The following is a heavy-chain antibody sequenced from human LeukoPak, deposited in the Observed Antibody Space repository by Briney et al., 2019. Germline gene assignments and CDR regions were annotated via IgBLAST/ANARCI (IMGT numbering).Heavy chain of an antibody. V-gene: IGHV4-30-2*01. CDR3: ARGAKTSGSYLVY. CDR2: ISHSGST. D-gene: IGHD1-26*01. CDR1: GGSISTGGYY. Sequence: SQTLSLTCTVSGGSISTGGYYWHWIRQPPGKDLEWIGYISHSGSTYYNPSLKSRVTISADRSNNQFSLNLNSVTAADTAVYYCARGAKTSGSYLVYWGQGTLVTVSS. J-gene: IGHJ4*02.